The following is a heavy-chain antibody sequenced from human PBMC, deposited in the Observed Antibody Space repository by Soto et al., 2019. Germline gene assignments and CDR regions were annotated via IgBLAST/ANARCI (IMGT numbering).Heavy chain of an antibody. CDR2: IYWDDSK. J-gene: IGHJ4*02. D-gene: IGHD1-26*01. CDR3: AHAYGGRSLY. CDR1: GFSLTTDRVG. Sequence: QITLKESGPTLVKPTQTLTLTCTFSGFSLTTDRVGVGWIRQPPGEALEWLAVIYWDDSKTYRPSLESRLTITTDTSKNQVALTMTNMDSLDTATYYSAHAYGGRSLYWGQGTLVTVSS. V-gene: IGHV2-5*02.